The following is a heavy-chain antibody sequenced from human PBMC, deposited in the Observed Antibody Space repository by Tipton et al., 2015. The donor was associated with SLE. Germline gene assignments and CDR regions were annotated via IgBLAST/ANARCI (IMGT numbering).Heavy chain of an antibody. V-gene: IGHV3-48*03. CDR3: AREGNWNGEFDY. CDR2: ITPVGNIV. D-gene: IGHD1-1*01. Sequence: GSLRLSCAASGFTFSSYEMNWVRQAPGKGLEWVSYITPVGNIVFYADSLKGRFTTSRDNAKNSLYLQLNSLRAEDTAVYYCAREGNWNGEFDYWGQGTLVTVSS. J-gene: IGHJ4*02. CDR1: GFTFSSYE.